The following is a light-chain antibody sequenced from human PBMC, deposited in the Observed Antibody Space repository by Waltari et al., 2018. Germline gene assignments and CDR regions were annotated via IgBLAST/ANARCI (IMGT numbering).Light chain of an antibody. V-gene: IGLV3-10*01. Sequence: SYELTQPPSVSVSPGQTARITCSGDALSKKYAYWYQQKSGQAPVLVIYEDIKRPTGIPWRVSGSSSGTTATLTSSGAHVDDEADYYCYSTDFSGHDRVFGGGTKLTIL. CDR1: ALSKKY. J-gene: IGLJ3*02. CDR2: EDI. CDR3: YSTDFSGHDRV.